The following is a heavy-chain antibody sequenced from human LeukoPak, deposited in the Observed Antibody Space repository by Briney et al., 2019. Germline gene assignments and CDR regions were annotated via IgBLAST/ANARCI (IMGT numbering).Heavy chain of an antibody. CDR2: IWYDGSNG. Sequence: GGSLRLSCAASGFTLSNYGMHWVRQAPGKGLEWVAVIWYDGSNGYYADSVKGRFTISRDNSKNTVSLQMSSLRAEDTAMYYCVKDLYKGDTSTWYYFDYWGQGTLVTVSS. CDR3: VKDLYKGDTSTWYYFDY. D-gene: IGHD6-13*01. J-gene: IGHJ4*02. V-gene: IGHV3-30*02. CDR1: GFTLSNYG.